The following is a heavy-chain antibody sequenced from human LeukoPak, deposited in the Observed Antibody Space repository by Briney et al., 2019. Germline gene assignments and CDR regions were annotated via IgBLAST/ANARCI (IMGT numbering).Heavy chain of an antibody. CDR1: GGSFSGYY. V-gene: IGHV4-34*01. CDR3: ATLGDYYYYYMDV. Sequence: PSETLSLTCAVFGGSFSGYYWNWIRQPPGKGLEWIGQINPSRNTNYNPSLKSRVTISVDTSKKQFSLKLSSVTAADTAVYYCATLGDYYYYYMDVWGKGTTVTVSS. J-gene: IGHJ6*03. CDR2: INPSRNT.